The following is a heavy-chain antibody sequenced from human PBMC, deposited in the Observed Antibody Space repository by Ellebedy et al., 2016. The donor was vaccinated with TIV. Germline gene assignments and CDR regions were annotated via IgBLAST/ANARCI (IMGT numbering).Heavy chain of an antibody. V-gene: IGHV3-23*01. D-gene: IGHD3-10*01. Sequence: GGSLRLSCAASGFTFSSHAMSWVRQAPGKGLEYISTISGGGDNTYYVDSVMGRFTISRDNSKNTLYLQMNGLRAEDTALYYCVKDYPRPRDYSVSGSPLDFWGQGTLVTVSS. CDR3: VKDYPRPRDYSVSGSPLDF. CDR2: ISGGGDNT. CDR1: GFTFSSHA. J-gene: IGHJ4*02.